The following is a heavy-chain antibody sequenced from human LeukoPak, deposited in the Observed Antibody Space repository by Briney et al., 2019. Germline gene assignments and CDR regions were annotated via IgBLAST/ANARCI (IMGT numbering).Heavy chain of an antibody. V-gene: IGHV1-2*02. Sequence: GASVKVSCKASGYTFTSYGISWVRQAPGQGLEWMGWINPNSGGTNYAQKFQGRVTMTRDTSISTAYMELSRLRSDDTAVYYCARSMVRGVMYYYYHMDVWGKGTTVTVSS. CDR1: GYTFTSYG. CDR3: ARSMVRGVMYYYYHMDV. J-gene: IGHJ6*03. CDR2: INPNSGGT. D-gene: IGHD3-10*01.